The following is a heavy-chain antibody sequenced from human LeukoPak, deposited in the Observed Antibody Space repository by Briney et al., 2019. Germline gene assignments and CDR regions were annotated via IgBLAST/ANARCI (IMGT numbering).Heavy chain of an antibody. V-gene: IGHV1-2*02. J-gene: IGHJ4*02. CDR3: ARVVTMVRGVIIAPFDY. CDR1: GYTFTWYY. D-gene: IGHD3-10*01. Sequence: GASVKVSCKASGYTFTWYYMYWVRQARGQGLEWMGWSNPNSGGTNYAQKFQGRVTMTRDTSISAAYMELSRLRSDDTAVYYCARVVTMVRGVIIAPFDYWGQGTLVTVSS. CDR2: SNPNSGGT.